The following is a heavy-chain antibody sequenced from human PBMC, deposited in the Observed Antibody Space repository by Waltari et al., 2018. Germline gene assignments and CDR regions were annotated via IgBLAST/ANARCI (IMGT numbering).Heavy chain of an antibody. Sequence: EVQLLESGGGLVQPGGSLRLSCAASGFTFSSYVMNWVRQAPGKGLEWVSGIGGSGGSTYYADSVKGRFTFSRDNSKNTLFLQMNSLRAEDTAIYYCATATELLRPFDSWGQGTLVTVSS. CDR2: IGGSGGST. CDR1: GFTFSSYV. CDR3: ATATELLRPFDS. J-gene: IGHJ4*02. D-gene: IGHD3-10*01. V-gene: IGHV3-23*01.